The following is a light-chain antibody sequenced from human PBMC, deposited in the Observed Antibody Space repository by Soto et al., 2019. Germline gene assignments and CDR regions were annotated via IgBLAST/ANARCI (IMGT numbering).Light chain of an antibody. J-gene: IGKJ3*01. CDR1: QSISSW. V-gene: IGKV1-5*03. CDR2: RAS. Sequence: DIQMTQSPSTLSASVGDRVTITCRASQSISSWLAWYQQKPGKAPKLLIYRASSLESGVPPRFSGSGSGSEFTLTISSLQPEEFASYYCQHYDTYSGTFGPGTEVDIK. CDR3: QHYDTYSGT.